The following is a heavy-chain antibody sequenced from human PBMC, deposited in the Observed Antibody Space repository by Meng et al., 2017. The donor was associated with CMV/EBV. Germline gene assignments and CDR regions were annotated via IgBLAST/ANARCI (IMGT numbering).Heavy chain of an antibody. CDR1: GRPFSDYY. J-gene: IGHJ4*02. CDR3: ARSRYDFWSGSRPFDY. Sequence: YGRPFSDYYWLLLRQPPGKGLEWIGRINHSGSTNYRPSLTFRVTISLDTSKTQFSLKLSSVTAADTAVYYCARSRYDFWSGSRPFDYWGQGTLVTVSS. CDR2: INHSGST. V-gene: IGHV4-34*01. D-gene: IGHD3-3*01.